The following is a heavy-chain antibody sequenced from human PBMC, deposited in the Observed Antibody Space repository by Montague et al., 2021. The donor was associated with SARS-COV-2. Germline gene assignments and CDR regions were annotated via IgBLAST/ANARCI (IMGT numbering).Heavy chain of an antibody. J-gene: IGHJ6*02. D-gene: IGHD3-10*01. V-gene: IGHV1-8*01. CDR2: MNPSSGNT. CDR3: AAPRGSGSYYYYYGMDV. Sequence: SVKVSCKASGYTFTSYDINWVRQATGQGLEWMGWMNPSSGNTGYAQKFQGRVTMTRNTSISTAYMELSSLRSEDTAVYYCAAPRGSGSYYYYYGMDVWGQGTTVTVSS. CDR1: GYTFTSYD.